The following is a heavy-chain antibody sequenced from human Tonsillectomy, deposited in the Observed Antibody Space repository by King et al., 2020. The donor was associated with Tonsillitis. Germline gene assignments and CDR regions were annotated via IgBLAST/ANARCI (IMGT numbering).Heavy chain of an antibody. CDR3: VGDSVADTPMVEALDI. CDR2: IWFDGSNK. Sequence: QLVQSGGGVVQPGTSLRLSCATSGFTFSSYGMHWVRQAPGKGLEWVAVIWFDGSNKFHADSVKGRFTISRDNSRNTLYLQMNSLRAEDTAVYYCVGDSVADTPMVEALDIWGQGAMVTVSS. CDR1: GFTFSSYG. D-gene: IGHD5-18*01. J-gene: IGHJ3*02. V-gene: IGHV3-33*01.